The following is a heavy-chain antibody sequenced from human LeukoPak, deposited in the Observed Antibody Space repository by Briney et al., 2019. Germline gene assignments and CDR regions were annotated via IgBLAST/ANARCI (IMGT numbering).Heavy chain of an antibody. V-gene: IGHV3-48*02. D-gene: IGHD6-6*01. CDR1: GFTFSSYN. CDR3: AREYSSSSGSVSDY. CDR2: ITSSSSTI. Sequence: GGSLRLSCAASGFTFSSYNMSWVRQAPGKGLEWVSYITSSSSTIYYADSVKGRFTISRDNAKNSLYLQMNSLRDGDTAVYYCAREYSSSSGSVSDYWGQGTLVTVSS. J-gene: IGHJ4*02.